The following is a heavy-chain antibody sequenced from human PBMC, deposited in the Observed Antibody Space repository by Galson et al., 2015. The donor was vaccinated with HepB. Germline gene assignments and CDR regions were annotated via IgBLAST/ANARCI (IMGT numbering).Heavy chain of an antibody. J-gene: IGHJ6*02. Sequence: SLRLSCAASGFTFSSCSMNWVRQAPGKGLEWVSSISSSSSYIYYADSVKGRFTISRDNAKNSLYLQMNSLRAEDTAVYYCARDKVGYCSGGSCYPGGMDVWGQGTTVTVSS. CDR3: ARDKVGYCSGGSCYPGGMDV. CDR1: GFTFSSCS. D-gene: IGHD2-15*01. V-gene: IGHV3-21*01. CDR2: ISSSSSYI.